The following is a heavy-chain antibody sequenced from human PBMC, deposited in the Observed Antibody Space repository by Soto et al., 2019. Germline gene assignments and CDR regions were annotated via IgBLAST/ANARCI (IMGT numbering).Heavy chain of an antibody. CDR1: GFTFSSYS. J-gene: IGHJ3*02. CDR3: AREGGTIFGVGRAFDI. Sequence: GGSLRLSCAASGFTFSSYSMNWVRQAPGKGLEWVSYISSSSSTIYYADSVKGRFTISRDNAKNSLYLQMNSLRDEDTAVYYCAREGGTIFGVGRAFDIWGQGTMVTVSS. CDR2: ISSSSSTI. V-gene: IGHV3-48*02. D-gene: IGHD3-3*01.